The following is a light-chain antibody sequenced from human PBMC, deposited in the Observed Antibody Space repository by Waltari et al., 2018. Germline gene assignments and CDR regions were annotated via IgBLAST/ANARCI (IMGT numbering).Light chain of an antibody. V-gene: IGLV2-14*03. CDR1: SSAVGGYNY. CDR2: DVS. Sequence: QSALTQPASVSGSPGQSITTPCTGTSSAVGGYNYVSWYQQHPGKAPKLMIYDVSNRPSGVSNRFSGSKSGNTASLTISGLQAEDEADYYCSSHTSSSTVVFGGGTKLTVL. J-gene: IGLJ2*01. CDR3: SSHTSSSTVV.